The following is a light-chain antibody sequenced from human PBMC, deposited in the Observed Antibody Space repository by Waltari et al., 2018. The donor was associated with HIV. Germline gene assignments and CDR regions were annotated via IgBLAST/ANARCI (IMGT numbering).Light chain of an antibody. CDR3: QQLYSLPLT. Sequence: DIQLTQSPPFLSASVGDRVTITCRASQEIRRYLAWYQQKPGKAPNVLIFAASTLQSGVPSTFSGSGSGTEFTLTISILQPQDFATYFCQQLYSLPLTFGPGTTV. V-gene: IGKV1-9*01. CDR2: AAS. J-gene: IGKJ3*01. CDR1: QEIRRY.